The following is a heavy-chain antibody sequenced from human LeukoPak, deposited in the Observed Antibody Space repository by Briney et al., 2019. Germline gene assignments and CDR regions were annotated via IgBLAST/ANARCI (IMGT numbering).Heavy chain of an antibody. CDR3: ASDERVEGSYFGY. V-gene: IGHV4-4*02. CDR1: GGSISSSNW. Sequence: SETLSLTCAVSGGSISSSNWWSWVRQPPEKGLEWIGEIYHSGSTNYNPSLKSRVTISVDKSKNQFSLKLSSVTAADTAVYYCASDERVEGSYFGYWGQGTLVTVSS. J-gene: IGHJ4*02. CDR2: IYHSGST. D-gene: IGHD3-10*01.